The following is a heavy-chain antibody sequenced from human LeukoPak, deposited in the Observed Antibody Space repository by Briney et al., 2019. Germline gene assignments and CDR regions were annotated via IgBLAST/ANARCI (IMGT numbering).Heavy chain of an antibody. D-gene: IGHD5-18*01. CDR1: GFAVSSYY. J-gene: IGHJ4*02. V-gene: IGHV3-53*01. CDR3: AREGGSSYSRPFDY. CDR2: IYSGGTT. Sequence: GGSLRLSCAASGFAVSSYYMSWVRQAPGKGLEWVSVIYSGGTTYYADSVKGRFTISRDNSKNTLYLQMNSLRPEDTAVSYCAREGGSSYSRPFDYWGQGTQVTVSS.